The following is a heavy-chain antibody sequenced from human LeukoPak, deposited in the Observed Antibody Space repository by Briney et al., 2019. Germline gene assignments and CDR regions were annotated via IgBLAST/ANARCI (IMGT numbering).Heavy chain of an antibody. D-gene: IGHD3-3*01. CDR2: ISAYNGNT. CDR1: GYTFTSYG. V-gene: IGHV1-18*01. CDR3: ARDWSGYYTGWFDP. Sequence: ASVKVSCKASGYTFTSYGISWVRQAPGQGLEWMGWISAYNGNTNYAQKLQGRVTMTTDTSTSTAYMELRSLRSDDTAVYYCARDWSGYYTGWFDPWGQGTLVTVSS. J-gene: IGHJ5*02.